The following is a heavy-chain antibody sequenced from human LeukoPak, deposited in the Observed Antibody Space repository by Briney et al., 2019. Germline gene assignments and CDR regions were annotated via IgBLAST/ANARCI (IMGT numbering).Heavy chain of an antibody. CDR2: IWYDGSKK. J-gene: IGHJ4*02. CDR3: ARSVLSPVLQDFDY. Sequence: PGGSLRLSCAASGFTFSSCGMHWVRQAPGKGLEGVAVIWYDGSKKYYADSVKGRFTISRDNSKNTLYLQMNSLRAEDTVVYYCARSVLSPVLQDFDYWGRGTLVTVSS. CDR1: GFTFSSCG. V-gene: IGHV3-33*01. D-gene: IGHD5-24*01.